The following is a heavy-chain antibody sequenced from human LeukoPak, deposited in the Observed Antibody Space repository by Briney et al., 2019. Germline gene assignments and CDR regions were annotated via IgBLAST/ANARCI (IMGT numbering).Heavy chain of an antibody. CDR2: IIPIFGTA. CDR3: ARAYDFWSGTLDY. Sequence: AASVKVSCKASGGTFSSYAISCVRQAPGQGLEWMGGIIPIFGTANYAQKFQGRVTITADESTSTAYMELSSLRSEDTAVYYCARAYDFWSGTLDYWGQGTLVTVSS. D-gene: IGHD3-3*01. J-gene: IGHJ4*02. V-gene: IGHV1-69*13. CDR1: GGTFSSYA.